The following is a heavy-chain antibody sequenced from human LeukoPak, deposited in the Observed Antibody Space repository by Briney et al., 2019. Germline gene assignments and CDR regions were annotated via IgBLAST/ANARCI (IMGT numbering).Heavy chain of an antibody. D-gene: IGHD2-15*01. Sequence: PSETLSLTGTVSGGSISSYYWSWIRQPPGKGLEWIGYIYYSGSTNYNPSLKSRVTISVDTSKNQFSLKLSSVTAADTAVYYCARETLYCSGGSCYDYFDYWGQGTLVTVSS. J-gene: IGHJ4*02. CDR2: IYYSGST. CDR1: GGSISSYY. CDR3: ARETLYCSGGSCYDYFDY. V-gene: IGHV4-59*01.